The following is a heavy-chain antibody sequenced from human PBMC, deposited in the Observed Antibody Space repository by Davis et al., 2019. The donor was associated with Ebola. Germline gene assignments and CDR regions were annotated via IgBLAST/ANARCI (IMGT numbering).Heavy chain of an antibody. CDR3: ARDNSGYDFGAFDI. D-gene: IGHD5-12*01. J-gene: IGHJ3*02. Sequence: SVKVSCKASGYTFTSYYMHWVRQAPGQGLEWMGGIIPIFGTANYAQKFQGRVTITADESTSTAYMELSSLKSEDTAVYYCARDNSGYDFGAFDIWGQGTMVTVSS. CDR2: IIPIFGTA. CDR1: GYTFTSYY. V-gene: IGHV1-69*13.